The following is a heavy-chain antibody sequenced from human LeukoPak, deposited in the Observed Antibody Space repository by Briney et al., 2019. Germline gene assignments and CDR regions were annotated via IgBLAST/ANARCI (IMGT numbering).Heavy chain of an antibody. J-gene: IGHJ4*02. D-gene: IGHD5-12*01. CDR3: AKGGGATIVATTVPFDY. V-gene: IGHV3-21*04. CDR2: ISSSSSYI. CDR1: GFTFSSYS. Sequence: GGSLRLSCAASGFTFSSYSMNWVRQAPGKGLEWVSSISSSSSYIYYADSVKGRFTISRDNAKNSLYLQMNSLRAEDTALYYCAKGGGATIVATTVPFDYWGQGTLVTVSS.